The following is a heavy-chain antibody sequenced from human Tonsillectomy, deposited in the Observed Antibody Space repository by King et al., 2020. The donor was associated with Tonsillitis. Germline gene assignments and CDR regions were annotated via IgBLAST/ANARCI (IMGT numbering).Heavy chain of an antibody. J-gene: IGHJ4*02. CDR2: IYYSGST. V-gene: IGHV4-59*01. Sequence: QLQESGPGLVKPSETLSLTCTVSGGSISNYYWSWIRQPPGKGLEWSGYIYYSGSTNYNPALESRVTISLDTSKNQFSLMLTSVTAADTAVYYCARDRRSASYWGQGTLVTVSS. CDR3: ARDRRSASY. CDR1: GGSISNYY.